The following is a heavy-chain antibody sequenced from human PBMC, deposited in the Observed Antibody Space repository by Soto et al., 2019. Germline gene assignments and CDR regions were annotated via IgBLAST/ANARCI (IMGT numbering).Heavy chain of an antibody. Sequence: GGSLRLSCAASGFTFSSYSMNWVRQAPGKGLEWVSSISSSSSYIHYADSVKGRFTISRDNAKNSLYLQMNSLRAEDTAVYYCAREMVYAPHFDYWGQGTLVTVSS. D-gene: IGHD2-8*01. CDR2: ISSSSSYI. V-gene: IGHV3-21*01. CDR1: GFTFSSYS. J-gene: IGHJ4*02. CDR3: AREMVYAPHFDY.